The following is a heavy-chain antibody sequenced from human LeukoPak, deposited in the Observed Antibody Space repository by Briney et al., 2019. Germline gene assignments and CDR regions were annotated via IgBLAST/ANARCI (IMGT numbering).Heavy chain of an antibody. CDR1: GFTFSNAW. V-gene: IGHV3-15*01. CDR3: TTDLSDCSGGSCYSPWFDP. D-gene: IGHD2-15*01. Sequence: GGSLRLSCAASGFTFSNAWMSWVRQAPGKGLEWVGRIKSKTDGGTTDYAAPVKGRFTISRDDSKNTLYLQMNSLKTEDTAVYYCTTDLSDCSGGSCYSPWFDPWGQGTLVTVSS. CDR2: IKSKTDGGTT. J-gene: IGHJ5*02.